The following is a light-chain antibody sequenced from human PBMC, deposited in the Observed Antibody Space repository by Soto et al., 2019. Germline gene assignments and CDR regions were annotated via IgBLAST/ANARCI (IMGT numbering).Light chain of an antibody. J-gene: IGLJ1*01. CDR2: VGTGGIVG. CDR3: GADHGSGSNFVYV. CDR1: SGYSNYK. Sequence: QSVLTQPPSASASLGASVTLTCTLSSGYSNYKVDWYQQRPGKGPRFVMRVGTGGIVGSKGDGIPDRFSVLGSGLNRYLTIKNIQEEDESDYHCGADHGSGSNFVYVFGTGNKLNVL. V-gene: IGLV9-49*01.